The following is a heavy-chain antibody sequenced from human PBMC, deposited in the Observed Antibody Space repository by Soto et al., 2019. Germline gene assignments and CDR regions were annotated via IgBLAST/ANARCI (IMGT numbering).Heavy chain of an antibody. V-gene: IGHV1-24*01. Sequence: QVQLVQSGAEVKKPGASVKVSCKVSGSSLTELSMHWVRQAPGKGLEWMGSFDPEEGDTIYAQKFQGRVTMTEDTYTDTAYMELSSLRSEDTAVYYCATGHYYFDSSAYPYGYIWFDPWGRGTLVTVSS. J-gene: IGHJ5*02. D-gene: IGHD3-22*01. CDR1: GSSLTELS. CDR2: FDPEEGDT. CDR3: ATGHYYFDSSAYPYGYIWFDP.